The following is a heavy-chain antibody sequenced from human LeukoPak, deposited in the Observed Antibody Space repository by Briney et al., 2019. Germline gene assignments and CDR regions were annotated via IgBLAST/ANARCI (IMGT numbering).Heavy chain of an antibody. D-gene: IGHD2-8*01. CDR2: ICSGGDT. V-gene: IGHV3-53*04. Sequence: GGSLRLSCAASGFTVSSNFMSWVRQAPGKGLEWVSIICSGGDTFYADSVKGRFSISRLNPKNTLYLQMNSLRPDDTAVYYCASELVFPFGMDVWAQGTTVTVSS. CDR3: ASELVFPFGMDV. J-gene: IGHJ6*02. CDR1: GFTVSSNF.